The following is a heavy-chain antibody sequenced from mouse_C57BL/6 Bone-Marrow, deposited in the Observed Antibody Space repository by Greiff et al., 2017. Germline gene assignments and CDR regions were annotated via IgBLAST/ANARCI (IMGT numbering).Heavy chain of an antibody. CDR1: GYTFTDYE. V-gene: IGHV1-15*01. CDR2: IDPETGGT. Sequence: QVQLKQSGAELVRPGASVTLSCKASGYTFTDYEMHWVKQTPVHGLEWIGAIDPETGGTAYNQKFKGKSTLTVDKSSSTAYMQLSSLTSEDSAVYYCAKGLLSPFAYWGQGTLVTVSA. D-gene: IGHD2-3*01. CDR3: AKGLLSPFAY. J-gene: IGHJ3*01.